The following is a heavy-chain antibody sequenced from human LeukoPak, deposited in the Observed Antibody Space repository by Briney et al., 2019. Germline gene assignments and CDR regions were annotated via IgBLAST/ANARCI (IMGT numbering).Heavy chain of an antibody. CDR2: ISGSGGST. CDR3: AKGYSFGYYYYGMDV. CDR1: GFTFSSYA. J-gene: IGHJ6*02. V-gene: IGHV3-23*01. D-gene: IGHD5-18*01. Sequence: PGGSLRLSCAASGFTFSSYAMSWVRQAPGKGLEWVSTISGSGGSTYYADSVKGRFTISRDNSKNTVYLQMKSLSAEDTAVYYCAKGYSFGYYYYGMDVWGQGTTVTVSS.